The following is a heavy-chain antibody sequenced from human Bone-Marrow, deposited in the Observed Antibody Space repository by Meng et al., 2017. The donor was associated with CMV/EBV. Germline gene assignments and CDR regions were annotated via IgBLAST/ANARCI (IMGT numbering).Heavy chain of an antibody. V-gene: IGHV2-70*20. CDR1: GFSLSTSGMC. CDR3: ARQLVPLYYYGMDV. D-gene: IGHD6-13*01. CDR2: IDWDDDK. Sequence: SGPTLVKPTQTLTLTCTFSGFSLSTSGMCVSWVRQPPGKALEWLALIDWDDDKYYSTSLKTRLTISKDTSKNQVVLTMTNMDPVDTATYYCARQLVPLYYYGMDVWGQWTTVTVSS. J-gene: IGHJ6*02.